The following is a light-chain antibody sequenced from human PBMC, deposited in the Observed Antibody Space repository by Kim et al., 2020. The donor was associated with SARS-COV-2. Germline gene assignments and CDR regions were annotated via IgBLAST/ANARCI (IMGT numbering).Light chain of an antibody. CDR2: AAS. CDR3: QQSNSIPLT. V-gene: IGKV1-39*01. CDR1: QNIKNY. Sequence: DIEMTQSPSSLSAPVGDRVTITCRASQNIKNYLNWYQQKPGKAPELLIYAASSLQSGVPLRFSGSGSGTDFTLTISSLQPEDFATYYCQQSNSIPLTFGGGTKVEI. J-gene: IGKJ4*01.